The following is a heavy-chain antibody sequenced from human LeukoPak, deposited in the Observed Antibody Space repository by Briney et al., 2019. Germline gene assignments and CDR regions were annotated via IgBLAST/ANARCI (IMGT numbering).Heavy chain of an antibody. V-gene: IGHV1-2*02. CDR3: ARMSYFDY. CDR1: GYTFTNYY. J-gene: IGHJ4*02. CDR2: INPNSGAT. Sequence: ASVKVSCKPSGYTFTNYYMHWVRQAPGQGLEWMGWINPNSGATNYAQKFQGRVTMTRDTSISTAYMELSRLRSDDTAVYYCARMSYFDYWGQGTLVTVSS.